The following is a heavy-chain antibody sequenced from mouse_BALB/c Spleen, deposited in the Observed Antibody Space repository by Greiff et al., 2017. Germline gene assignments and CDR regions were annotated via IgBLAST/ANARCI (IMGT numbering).Heavy chain of an antibody. CDR2: IWAGGST. J-gene: IGHJ1*01. CDR1: GFSLTSYG. Sequence: VKLMESGPGLVAPSQSLSITSTVSGFSLTSYGVHWVRQPPGKGLEWLGVIWAGGSTNYNSALMSRLSISKDNSKSQVFLKMNSLQTDDTAMYYCARELRYFDVWGAGTTVTVSS. D-gene: IGHD1-1*01. CDR3: ARELRYFDV. V-gene: IGHV2-9*02.